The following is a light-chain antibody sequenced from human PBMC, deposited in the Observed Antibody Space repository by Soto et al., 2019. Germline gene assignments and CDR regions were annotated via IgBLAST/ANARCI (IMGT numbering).Light chain of an antibody. Sequence: DIQMTQSPSSVSASVGDIVTITCRSSEDISTWLAWYQQKPGKAPKLQIYAASSLQSGVPSRFSGSGSGTDFTLTISSLQPEDFATYYCQHADSFPLITFGQGTRLEIK. J-gene: IGKJ5*01. CDR1: EDISTW. CDR3: QHADSFPLIT. CDR2: AAS. V-gene: IGKV1-12*01.